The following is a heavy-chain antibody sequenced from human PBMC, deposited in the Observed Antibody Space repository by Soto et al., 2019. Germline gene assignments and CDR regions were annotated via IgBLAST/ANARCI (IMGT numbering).Heavy chain of an antibody. J-gene: IGHJ4*02. CDR2: ISGYSSYI. D-gene: IGHD2-2*01. CDR3: ERSSGVVEPAAISDY. Sequence: GSLLLAGAASGFTFSDYSMNGVRQAPGKGLERVSSISGYSSYIFYADSVKGRFSISRDNAKNSLSLQMINLRAEDTAVYYCERSSGVVEPAAISDYWGQGTLVTVYS. V-gene: IGHV3-21*01. CDR1: GFTFSDYS.